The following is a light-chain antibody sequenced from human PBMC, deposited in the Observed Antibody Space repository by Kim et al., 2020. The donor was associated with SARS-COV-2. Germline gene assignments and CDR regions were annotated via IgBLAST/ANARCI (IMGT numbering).Light chain of an antibody. CDR1: SNNVGNEG. V-gene: IGLV10-54*01. CDR2: RNN. J-gene: IGLJ3*02. Sequence: QAGLTQPPSVSKDLRQTATLTCTGNSNNVGNEGAAWLQQHQGRPPKLLSYRNNNRPSGISERLSASRSGNTASLTITGLQPEDEAEYYCSAWDSSLSVWVFGGGTQLTVL. CDR3: SAWDSSLSVWV.